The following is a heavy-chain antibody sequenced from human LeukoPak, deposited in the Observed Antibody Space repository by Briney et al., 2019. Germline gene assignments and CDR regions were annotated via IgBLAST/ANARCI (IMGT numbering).Heavy chain of an antibody. Sequence: GGSLRLSCAASGFTFSSYWMSWVRQAPGKGLEWVANIKQDGSEKYYVDSVKGRFTISRDNAKNSLYLQMNSLRAEDTAVYYWGGGPRLVVNVRSPPRTLWGQGTLVTVSS. J-gene: IGHJ4*02. CDR3: GGGPRLVVNVRSPPRTL. V-gene: IGHV3-7*01. D-gene: IGHD2-15*01. CDR1: GFTFSSYW. CDR2: IKQDGSEK.